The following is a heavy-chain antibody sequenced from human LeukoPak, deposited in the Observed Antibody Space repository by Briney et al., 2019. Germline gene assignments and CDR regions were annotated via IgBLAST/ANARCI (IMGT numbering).Heavy chain of an antibody. CDR3: ARGLTDYGGNTD. D-gene: IGHD4-23*01. V-gene: IGHV4-59*01. J-gene: IGHJ4*02. CDR1: GGSISSYY. Sequence: SETLSLTCTVSGGSISSYYWSWIRQPPGKGLEWIGYIYYSGSTNYNPSLKSRVTISVDTSKNQFSLKLSSVTAADTAVYYCARGLTDYGGNTDWGQGTLITVSS. CDR2: IYYSGST.